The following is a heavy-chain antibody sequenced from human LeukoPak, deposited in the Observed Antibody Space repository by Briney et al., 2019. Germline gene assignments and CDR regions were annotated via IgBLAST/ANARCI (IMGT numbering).Heavy chain of an antibody. D-gene: IGHD3-10*01. CDR2: INSDGRTT. CDR1: GFTFSNNW. J-gene: IGHJ4*02. CDR3: ARDYMVRGVIGY. V-gene: IGHV3-74*01. Sequence: GGSLRLSCAASGFTFSNNWMHWVRQAPGKGLVWVSRINSDGRTTTYADSVKGRFTISRDNAKNTLYLQMNSLRAEDTAVYYCARDYMVRGVIGYWGQGTLVTVSS.